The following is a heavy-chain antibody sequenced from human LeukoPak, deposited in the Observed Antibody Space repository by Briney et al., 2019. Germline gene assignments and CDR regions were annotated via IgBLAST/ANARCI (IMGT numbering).Heavy chain of an antibody. J-gene: IGHJ4*02. CDR1: AFIFSGHW. D-gene: IGHD3-22*01. CDR2: IKEDGSER. Sequence: GGSLRLSCEGSAFIFSGHWMNWVRQTPGKGLEWVASIKEDGSERQYVDSVKGRFSISRDNTKGSLLLQLNSLRAEDTAVYYCAREERDSSGYYYGSYWGQGTLVTVSS. V-gene: IGHV3-7*03. CDR3: AREERDSSGYYYGSY.